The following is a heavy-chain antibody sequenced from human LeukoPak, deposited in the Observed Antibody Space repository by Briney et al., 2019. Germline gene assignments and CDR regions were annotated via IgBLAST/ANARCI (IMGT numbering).Heavy chain of an antibody. CDR1: GYTFTGYY. D-gene: IGHD1-1*01. J-gene: IGHJ6*03. V-gene: IGHV1-2*02. Sequence: GASVKVSCKASGYTFTGYYIHWVRQAPGQGLEWMGWIDPNSGGTKYAQKFQGRVTMTRDTAISTVYMELSRLRSDDTAGYHCARDKQLDWAHYYYYYMDVWGKGTTVTVSS. CDR2: IDPNSGGT. CDR3: ARDKQLDWAHYYYYYMDV.